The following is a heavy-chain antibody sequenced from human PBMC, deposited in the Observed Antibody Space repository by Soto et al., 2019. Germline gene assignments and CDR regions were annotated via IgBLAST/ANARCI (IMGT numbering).Heavy chain of an antibody. J-gene: IGHJ4*02. CDR2: ISGSGGST. D-gene: IGHD2-8*01. CDR1: GFTFSSYA. Sequence: GGSLRLSCAASGFTFSSYAMSWVRQAPGKGLEWVSAISGSGGSTYYADSVKGRFTISRDNSKNTLYLQMNSLRAEDTAVYYCAKDGLEEDVLMVYAMEFDYWGQGTLVTVSS. CDR3: AKDGLEEDVLMVYAMEFDY. V-gene: IGHV3-23*01.